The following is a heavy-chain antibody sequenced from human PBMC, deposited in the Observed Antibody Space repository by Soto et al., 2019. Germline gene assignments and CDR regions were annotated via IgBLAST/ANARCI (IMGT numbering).Heavy chain of an antibody. J-gene: IGHJ4*02. CDR2: ITNTGGDK. CDR3: AKSLDTATSFDY. CDR1: GFTFSSYA. V-gene: IGHV3-23*01. Sequence: GGSLRLSCAASGFTFSSYAMNWVRQAPGEGLEWVSTITNTGGDKIYADSVKGRFTISRDNSKNTLFLQMNSLGAEDTAVYYCAKSLDTATSFDYWGQGTPVTVSS.